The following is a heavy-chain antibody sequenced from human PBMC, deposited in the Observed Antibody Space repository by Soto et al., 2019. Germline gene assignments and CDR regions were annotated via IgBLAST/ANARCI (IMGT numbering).Heavy chain of an antibody. CDR2: ISAYNGNT. Sequence: QVQLVQSGAEVKKPGASVKVSCKASGYTFTSYGISWVRQAPGQGLEWMGWISAYNGNTNYAQKLQGRVTMTTDTPTSTAYMELRSPRSDDTAGYYCARVVPAAQGVLSEAFDIWGQGTMVTVSS. J-gene: IGHJ3*02. CDR1: GYTFTSYG. V-gene: IGHV1-18*01. D-gene: IGHD2-2*01. CDR3: ARVVPAAQGVLSEAFDI.